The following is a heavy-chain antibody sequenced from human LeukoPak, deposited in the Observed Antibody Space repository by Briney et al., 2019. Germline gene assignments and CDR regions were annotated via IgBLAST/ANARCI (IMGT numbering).Heavy chain of an antibody. CDR1: GFTFSSYS. D-gene: IGHD5-18*01. CDR2: ISIGNSTV. CDR3: ARWTSDTAIVDAFDV. Sequence: GGSLRLSCAASGFTFSSYSMNWVRQAPGKGLEWVSYISIGNSTVYYADSVKGRFTISRDNSKNSLYLQMNSLRAEDTAVYYRARWTSDTAIVDAFDVWGQGTMVTVSS. J-gene: IGHJ3*01. V-gene: IGHV3-48*04.